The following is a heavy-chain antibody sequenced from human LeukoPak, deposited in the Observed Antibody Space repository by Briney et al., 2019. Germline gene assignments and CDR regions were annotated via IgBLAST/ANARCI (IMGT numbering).Heavy chain of an antibody. J-gene: IGHJ6*03. D-gene: IGHD6-13*01. CDR3: ARGGADSSSWYYYMDV. Sequence: GGSLRLSCAVSGFTFDDYGMSCVPHAPGKGGEWGFGINLNGGSTGYAGSVKGRFSISRDNAKNSLYLQMSSLRAEDMALYYCARGGADSSSWYYYMDVWGKGTTVTVSS. V-gene: IGHV3-20*04. CDR1: GFTFDDYG. CDR2: INLNGGST.